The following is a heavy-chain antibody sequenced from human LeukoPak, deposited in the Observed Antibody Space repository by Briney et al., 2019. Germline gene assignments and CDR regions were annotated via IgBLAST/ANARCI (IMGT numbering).Heavy chain of an antibody. CDR2: IYGGGST. J-gene: IGHJ4*02. CDR3: ARHSGNSGSYYFDY. Sequence: PGGSLRLSCAASGFTFSSYWMTWVRQAPGKGLEWVSLIYGGGSTYYADSVKGRFTISRDNSKNTLYLQMNSLRPEDTAVYYCARHSGNSGSYYFDYWGQGTLVTVSS. D-gene: IGHD5-12*01. CDR1: GFTFSSYW. V-gene: IGHV3-66*04.